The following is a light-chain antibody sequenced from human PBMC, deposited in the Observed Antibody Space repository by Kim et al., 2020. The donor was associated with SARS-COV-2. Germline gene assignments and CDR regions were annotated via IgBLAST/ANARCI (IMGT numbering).Light chain of an antibody. V-gene: IGLV2-14*03. Sequence: GQSITISCTGTSNDVGSYNYVSWYQQHPGKAPKLMIYDVSNRPSGVSNRFSVSKSGNTASLTISGLQAEDEADYYCSSYTSSSTLLFGGGTQLTVL. CDR2: DVS. CDR3: SSYTSSSTLL. J-gene: IGLJ2*01. CDR1: SNDVGSYNY.